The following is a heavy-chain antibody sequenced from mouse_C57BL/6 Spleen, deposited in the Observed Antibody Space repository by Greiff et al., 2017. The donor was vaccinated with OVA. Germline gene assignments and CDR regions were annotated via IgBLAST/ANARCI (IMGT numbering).Heavy chain of an antibody. CDR1: GYAFTNYL. CDR2: INPGSGGT. J-gene: IGHJ2*01. V-gene: IGHV1-54*01. Sequence: QVQLKESGAELVRPGTSVKVSCKASGYAFTNYLIEWVKQRPGQGLEWIGVINPGSGGTNYNEKFKGKATLTADKSSSTAYMQLSSLTSEDSAVYFCARGGDWDVGGGYWGQGTTLTVSS. D-gene: IGHD4-1*01. CDR3: ARGGDWDVGGGY.